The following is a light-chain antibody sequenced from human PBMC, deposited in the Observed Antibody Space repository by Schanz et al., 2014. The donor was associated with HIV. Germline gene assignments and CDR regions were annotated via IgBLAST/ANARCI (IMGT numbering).Light chain of an antibody. J-gene: IGLJ2*01. CDR3: QSYDSSLSGSDVV. CDR1: SSDVGSYNL. V-gene: IGLV2-14*02. CDR2: EGS. Sequence: QSALTQPASVSGSPGQSITISCTGTSSDVGSYNLVSWYQQHPGKAPKLMIYEGSKRPSGVSNRFSGSKSGNTASLTISGLQAEDEADYYCQSYDSSLSGSDVVFGGGTKLTVL.